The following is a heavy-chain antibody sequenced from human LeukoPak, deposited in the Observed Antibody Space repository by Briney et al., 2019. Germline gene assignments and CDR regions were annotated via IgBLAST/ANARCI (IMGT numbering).Heavy chain of an antibody. CDR1: GYTFTSYG. J-gene: IGHJ4*02. CDR3: ARRLLYYYDSSGYPDY. D-gene: IGHD3-22*01. Sequence: ASVKVSCKASGYTFTSYGISWVRQAPGQGLEWMGWISAYNGNTNYAQKLQGRVTMTTDTSTSTAYMELRSLRSDDTAVYYCARRLLYYYDSSGYPDYWGQGTLVTVCS. V-gene: IGHV1-18*01. CDR2: ISAYNGNT.